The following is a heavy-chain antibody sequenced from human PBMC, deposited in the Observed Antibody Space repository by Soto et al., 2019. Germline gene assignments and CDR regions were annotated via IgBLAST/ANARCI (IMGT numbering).Heavy chain of an antibody. J-gene: IGHJ6*02. CDR1: GFTFSSYG. CDR3: AKDRVAAADYYYSGMDV. V-gene: IGHV3-30*18. Sequence: QVQLVESGGGVVQPGRSLRLSCAASGFTFSSYGMHWVRQAPGKGLEWVAVISYDGSNKYYADSVKGRFTISRDNSKNTLYLHMNSLRAEDTAVYYCAKDRVAAADYYYSGMDVWGQGTTVTVSS. CDR2: ISYDGSNK. D-gene: IGHD6-13*01.